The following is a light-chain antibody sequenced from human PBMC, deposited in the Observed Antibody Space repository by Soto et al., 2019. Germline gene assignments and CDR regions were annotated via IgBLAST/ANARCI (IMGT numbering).Light chain of an antibody. CDR2: GAS. Sequence: EIVMTQSPATLSVSPGERATLSCRASQSVSSNLAWYQQKPGQAPRLLIYGASTSATGIPARFSGSGSGTEFNLTISSLQSEDFAVYYCQQYNNWPLTFGGGTKVQIK. CDR1: QSVSSN. V-gene: IGKV3-15*01. CDR3: QQYNNWPLT. J-gene: IGKJ4*01.